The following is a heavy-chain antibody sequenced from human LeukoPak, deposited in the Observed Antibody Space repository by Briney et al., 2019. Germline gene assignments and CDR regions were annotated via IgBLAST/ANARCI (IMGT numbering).Heavy chain of an antibody. Sequence: ASVKVSCKASGYTFTSYDINWVRQATGQGLEWMGWMNPESGNTGYAQKFQGRVTMTRNTSISTAYMELSSLRSEDTAVYYCARGGIVVVPAAMRWFDPWGQGTLVTVSS. CDR3: ARGGIVVVPAAMRWFDP. CDR2: MNPESGNT. J-gene: IGHJ5*02. CDR1: GYTFTSYD. V-gene: IGHV1-8*01. D-gene: IGHD2-2*01.